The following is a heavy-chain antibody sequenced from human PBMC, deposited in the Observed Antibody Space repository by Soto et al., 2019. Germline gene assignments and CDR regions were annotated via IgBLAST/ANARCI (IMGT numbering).Heavy chain of an antibody. CDR2: INHSGST. CDR1: GGSFSGYY. V-gene: IGHV4-34*01. Sequence: SETLSLTCAVSGGSFSGYYWSWIRQPPGTGLEWNGEINHSGSTNYNPSLKSRVTISVDTSKNQFSLKLSSVSVADTAVYYCARSFIASPFTGVVVPAASPGMDVWGKGTMVTVSS. J-gene: IGHJ6*03. CDR3: ARSFIASPFTGVVVPAASPGMDV. D-gene: IGHD2-2*01.